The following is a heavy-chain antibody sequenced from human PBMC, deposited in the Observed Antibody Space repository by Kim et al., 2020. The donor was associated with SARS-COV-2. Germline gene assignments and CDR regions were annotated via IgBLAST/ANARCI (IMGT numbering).Heavy chain of an antibody. V-gene: IGHV3-23*01. CDR2: ISGSGDDT. Sequence: GGSLRLSCELSGFIFSDYAMSWVRQAPGKGLEWVSIISGSGDDTHYADSVKGRFTVSRDNSKNTLHLQMNSLRADDTAVYYCARAPRVVTHYFNYWGQGT. CDR3: ARAPRVVTHYFNY. CDR1: GFIFSDYA. D-gene: IGHD3-3*01. J-gene: IGHJ4*02.